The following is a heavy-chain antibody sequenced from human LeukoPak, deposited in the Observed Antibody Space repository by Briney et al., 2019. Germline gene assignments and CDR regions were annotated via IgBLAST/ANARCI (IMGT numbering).Heavy chain of an antibody. D-gene: IGHD6-13*01. J-gene: IGHJ3*02. CDR3: ARVRDSRDSDAFDT. CDR1: GFTFSRYG. Sequence: GMSLRLSCAASGFTFSRYGMHWVRQAPGKGLEWVALIWFDETNENYGDSVNGRFTISRDNSKNTVYLEMSSLRAEDTALYYCARVRDSRDSDAFDTWGQGTMVTISS. V-gene: IGHV3-33*01. CDR2: IWFDETNE.